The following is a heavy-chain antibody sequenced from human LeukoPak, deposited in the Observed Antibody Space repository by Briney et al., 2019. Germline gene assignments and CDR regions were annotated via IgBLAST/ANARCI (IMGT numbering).Heavy chain of an antibody. CDR2: IRGSGGNT. J-gene: IGHJ4*02. Sequence: GGSLRLSCAASGFTFTSYAMSWVRQAPGKGLEWVSSIRGSGGNTYYADSVKGRFTISRDNPKNTVYLQMNSLRPEDTAVYYCAKDGDDSSGYLHFDYWGQGTLVTVSS. D-gene: IGHD3-22*01. CDR3: AKDGDDSSGYLHFDY. CDR1: GFTFTSYA. V-gene: IGHV3-23*01.